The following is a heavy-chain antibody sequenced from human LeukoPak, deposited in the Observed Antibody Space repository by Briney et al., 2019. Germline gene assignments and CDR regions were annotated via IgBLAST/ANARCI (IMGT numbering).Heavy chain of an antibody. CDR2: IYYSEST. D-gene: IGHD5-24*01. CDR1: GGSFSGYY. J-gene: IGHJ4*02. Sequence: SETLSLTCAVYGGSFSGYYWSWIRQPPGKGLEWIGYIYYSESTNYDPSLKSRVTISVDTSKNQFSLKLSSVTAADTAVYYCATLGDGYNLDYWGQGTLVTVSS. CDR3: ATLGDGYNLDY. V-gene: IGHV4-59*08.